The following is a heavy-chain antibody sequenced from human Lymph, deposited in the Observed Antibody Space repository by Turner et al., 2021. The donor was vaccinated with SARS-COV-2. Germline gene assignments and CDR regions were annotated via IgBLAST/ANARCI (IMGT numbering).Heavy chain of an antibody. V-gene: IGHV3-9*01. D-gene: IGHD2-2*01. CDR1: GFTFDDYA. J-gene: IGHJ4*02. CDR2: IICNSGSI. CDR3: AKDLAGGYYACFDY. Sequence: VQLVESGGGLVQPGRSLGLSCAASGFTFDDYAMHWVRQAPAKGVEGVSGIICNSGSISYAESVKGRCTISRDNAKNSLYLQMNSLRAEDTAFYYCAKDLAGGYYACFDYWGQGTLVTVSS.